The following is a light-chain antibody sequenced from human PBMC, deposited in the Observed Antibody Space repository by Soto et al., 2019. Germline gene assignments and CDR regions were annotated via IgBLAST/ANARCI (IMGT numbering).Light chain of an antibody. CDR2: DTS. Sequence: EIVLTQSPGTLSLSPGERATLSCRASQSVSSNYLAWYQQKPGQAPRLLIYDTSSRASDIPDRFSGSGSGTDFTLTISRLEPEDFAVYYCQQYGSSPKTFGQGTKVDIK. V-gene: IGKV3-20*01. J-gene: IGKJ1*01. CDR3: QQYGSSPKT. CDR1: QSVSSNY.